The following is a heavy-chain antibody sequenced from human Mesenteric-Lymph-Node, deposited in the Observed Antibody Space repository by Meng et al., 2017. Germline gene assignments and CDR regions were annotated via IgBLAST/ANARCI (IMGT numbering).Heavy chain of an antibody. CDR1: GDSFTTYG. CDR2: VNAASGNT. V-gene: IGHV1-3*01. D-gene: IGHD2-21*02. Sequence: QVHVVQVGVEVKNPGASVTVYCKSFGDSFTTYGIHRVRQAPGQSLEWMGWVNAASGNTRYSQKFQDRVTINRDTSASSAYMEVSSLRSEDTAVYYCAKSSLHAGTLYFDSWGQGTLVTVSS. J-gene: IGHJ4*02. CDR3: AKSSLHAGTLYFDS.